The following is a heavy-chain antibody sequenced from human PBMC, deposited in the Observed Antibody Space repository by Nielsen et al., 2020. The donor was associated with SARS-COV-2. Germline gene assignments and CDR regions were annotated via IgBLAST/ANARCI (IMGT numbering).Heavy chain of an antibody. CDR1: GFTFSSYS. CDR3: AKDKFGSYNYFDY. V-gene: IGHV3-23*01. J-gene: IGHJ4*02. Sequence: GESLKISCAASGFTFSSYSMNWVRQAPGKGLEWVSAISGSGGSTYYADSVKGRFTISRDNSKNTLYLQMNSLRAEDTAVYYCAKDKFGSYNYFDYWGQGTLVTVSS. CDR2: ISGSGGST. D-gene: IGHD1-26*01.